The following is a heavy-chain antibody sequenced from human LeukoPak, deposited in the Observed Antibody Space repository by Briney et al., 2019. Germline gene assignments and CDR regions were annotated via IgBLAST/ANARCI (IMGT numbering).Heavy chain of an antibody. CDR1: GFTLSSYS. CDR3: GTVAKGYYFDY. Sequence: GGSLRLSCAASGFTLSSYSMNWARQAPGKGLEWVSYISSSSSTIYYADSVKGRFTISRDNSKNTLYLQMNSLRAEDTAVYYCGTVAKGYYFDYWGQGTLVTVSS. J-gene: IGHJ4*02. V-gene: IGHV3-48*01. D-gene: IGHD6-19*01. CDR2: ISSSSSTI.